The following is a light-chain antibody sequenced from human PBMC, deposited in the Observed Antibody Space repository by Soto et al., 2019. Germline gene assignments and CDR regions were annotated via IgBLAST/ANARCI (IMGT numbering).Light chain of an antibody. CDR2: KAS. Sequence: DVQMTQSPSTLYASVGARVTITCRASQSINNWLAWYQQRPGKAPKLLIYKASTLETGVPSRFSGSRSGTEFTLTISSLQPDDFDTYYCQQYAGYARSCGQGTMVEIK. CDR1: QSINNW. CDR3: QQYAGYARS. J-gene: IGKJ1*01. V-gene: IGKV1-5*03.